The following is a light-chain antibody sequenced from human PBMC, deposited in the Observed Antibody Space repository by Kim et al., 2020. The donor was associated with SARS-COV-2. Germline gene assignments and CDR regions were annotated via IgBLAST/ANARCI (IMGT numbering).Light chain of an antibody. CDR3: QAWDSSTVWV. V-gene: IGLV3-1*01. J-gene: IGLJ3*02. Sequence: VSPGQTASITCSGDKLGDKYACWYQQTPGQSPVVVIYQDSKRPSGIPERFSGSNSGNTATLTISGTQAMDEANYYCQAWDSSTVWVFCGGAQLTVL. CDR2: QDS. CDR1: KLGDKY.